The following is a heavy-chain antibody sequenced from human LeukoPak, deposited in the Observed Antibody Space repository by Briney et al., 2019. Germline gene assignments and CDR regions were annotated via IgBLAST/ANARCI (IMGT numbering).Heavy chain of an antibody. CDR3: ARAPITSPFYFDY. CDR1: GFAFSNYA. CDR2: ISGSGGGT. D-gene: IGHD2-2*01. Sequence: QTGGSLRLSCAASGFAFSNYAMTWVRQAPGKGLEWVSAISGSGGGTFYADSVKGRFTISRDKSKDTLYLQMSSLRAEDTALYYCARAPITSPFYFDYWGQGTLVTVSS. J-gene: IGHJ4*02. V-gene: IGHV3-23*01.